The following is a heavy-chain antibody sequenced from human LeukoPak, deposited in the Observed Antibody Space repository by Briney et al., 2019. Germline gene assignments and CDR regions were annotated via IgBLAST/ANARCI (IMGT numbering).Heavy chain of an antibody. CDR3: ARDTGYCSSTSCSRYYYGMDV. Sequence: PSETLSLTCTVSGGSISSYYWSWIRQPPGKGLEWVGDIYYSGSTNYNPSPKRRATIPVDTSKNQFYLKLSSVTAADTAVYYCARDTGYCSSTSCSRYYYGMDVWGKGTTVTVSS. CDR2: IYYSGST. V-gene: IGHV4-59*01. J-gene: IGHJ6*04. CDR1: GGSISSYY. D-gene: IGHD2-2*01.